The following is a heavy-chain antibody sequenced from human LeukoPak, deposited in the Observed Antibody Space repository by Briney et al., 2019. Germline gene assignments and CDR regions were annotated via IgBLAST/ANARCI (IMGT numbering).Heavy chain of an antibody. CDR2: IRSKAYGGTT. J-gene: IGHJ5*02. CDR1: GFTFGDYA. Sequence: GGSLRLSCTASGFTFGDYAMSWVRQAPGKGLEWVGFIRSKAYGGTTEYAASVKGRFTISRDDSKSIAYLQMNSLKTEDTAVYYCTRDLYEGRITGTTSREIRFDPWGQGTLVTVSS. CDR3: TRDLYEGRITGTTSREIRFDP. V-gene: IGHV3-49*04. D-gene: IGHD1-7*01.